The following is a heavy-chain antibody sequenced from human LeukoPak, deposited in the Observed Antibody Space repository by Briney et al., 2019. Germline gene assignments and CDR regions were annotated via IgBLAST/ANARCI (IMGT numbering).Heavy chain of an antibody. CDR2: ISAYNGNT. CDR1: GYTFTSYG. Sequence: GASVKVSCTASGYTFTSYGISWVRQAPGQGLEWRGWISAYNGNTNYAQKLQGRVTMTTDTSTSTAYMELRSLRSDDTAVYYCARGGSSLNYWYFDLWGRGTLVTVSS. V-gene: IGHV1-18*01. CDR3: ARGGSSLNYWYFDL. J-gene: IGHJ2*01. D-gene: IGHD1-26*01.